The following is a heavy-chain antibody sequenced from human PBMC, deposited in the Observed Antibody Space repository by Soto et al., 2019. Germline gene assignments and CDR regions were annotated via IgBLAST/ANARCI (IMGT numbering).Heavy chain of an antibody. CDR1: GFTFSTYW. Sequence: GSLRLSCAASGFTFSTYWMHWVRQAPGKGPVWVSRIKSDGSSTDYADSVKGRFTISRDNAKNTLYLQMNSLRADDTALYYCAIGRSWVFDYWGQGTLVTVSS. CDR3: AIGRSWVFDY. D-gene: IGHD6-13*01. J-gene: IGHJ4*02. CDR2: IKSDGSST. V-gene: IGHV3-74*01.